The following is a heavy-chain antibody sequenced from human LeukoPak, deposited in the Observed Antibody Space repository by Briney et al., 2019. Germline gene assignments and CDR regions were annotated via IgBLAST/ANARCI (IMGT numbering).Heavy chain of an antibody. CDR3: ARASSGSYSIQDY. CDR1: GGSISSSSYY. V-gene: IGHV4-39*07. Sequence: SETLSLTCTVSGGSISSSSYYWGWIRQPPGKGLEWIGSIYYSGSTYYNPSLKSRVTISVDTSKNQFSLKLSSVTAADTAMYYCARASSGSYSIQDYWGQGTLVTVSS. D-gene: IGHD1-26*01. CDR2: IYYSGST. J-gene: IGHJ4*02.